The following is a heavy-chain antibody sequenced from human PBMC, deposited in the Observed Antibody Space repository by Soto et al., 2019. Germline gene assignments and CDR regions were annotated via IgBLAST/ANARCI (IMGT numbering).Heavy chain of an antibody. CDR2: ISAYNGNT. J-gene: IGHJ6*02. CDR3: ARDRHSSSWYRRDGMDV. CDR1: GYTFTSYG. D-gene: IGHD6-13*01. V-gene: IGHV1-18*01. Sequence: ASVKVSCKASGYTFTSYGISWVRQAPGQGLEWMGWISAYNGNTNYAQKLQGRVTMTTDTSTSTAYMELRSLRSDDTAVYYCARDRHSSSWYRRDGMDVWGQGTTVTVSS.